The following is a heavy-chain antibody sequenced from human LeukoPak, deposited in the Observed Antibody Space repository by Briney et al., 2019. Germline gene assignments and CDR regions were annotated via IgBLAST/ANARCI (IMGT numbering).Heavy chain of an antibody. D-gene: IGHD2-15*01. J-gene: IGHJ4*02. Sequence: GGSLRLSCEASGFILDDYGMSWVRQAPGKGLEWVSTITFSGLGLYYADSVKGRFTISRDNSKNMVYLQMNSLRAEDTAVYYCARRAASDYWGQGTLVTVSS. CDR3: ARRAASDY. CDR2: ITFSGLGL. V-gene: IGHV3-23*01. CDR1: GFILDDYG.